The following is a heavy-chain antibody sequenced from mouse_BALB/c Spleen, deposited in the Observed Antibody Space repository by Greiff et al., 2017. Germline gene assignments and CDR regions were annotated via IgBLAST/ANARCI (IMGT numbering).Heavy chain of an antibody. Sequence: QVQLKESGPGILQPSQTLSLTCYFSGFSLNTSNMGVGWIRQPSGKGLEWLLHILWNDSKYYNPALKSRLTISKDTYNNQVFLKIANVDTADTATYYCARMRRHRYEDWYFDVWGAGTTVTVSS. CDR2: ILWNDSK. D-gene: IGHD2-14*01. CDR1: GFSLNTSNMG. CDR3: ARMRRHRYEDWYFDV. J-gene: IGHJ1*01. V-gene: IGHV8-5*01.